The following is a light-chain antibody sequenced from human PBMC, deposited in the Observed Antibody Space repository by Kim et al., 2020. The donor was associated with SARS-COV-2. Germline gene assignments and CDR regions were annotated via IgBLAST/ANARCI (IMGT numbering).Light chain of an antibody. CDR1: STDIGGYNC. CDR2: DVN. CDR3: SSYTRSSTNV. V-gene: IGLV2-14*03. Sequence: GHSITLPCTGTSTDIGGYNCTSWDQQHPGKAPKLITYDVNNPPSGVSNRFSGSKSGNTASLTISGLQAEEDADYYCSSYTRSSTNVFGTGTKVTVL. J-gene: IGLJ1*01.